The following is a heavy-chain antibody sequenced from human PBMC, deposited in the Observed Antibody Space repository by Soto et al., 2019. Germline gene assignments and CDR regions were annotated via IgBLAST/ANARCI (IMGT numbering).Heavy chain of an antibody. D-gene: IGHD3-3*01. Sequence: ASVKVSCTASGYTFTSYDINWVRQATGQGLEWMGWMNPNSGNTGYAQKFQGRVTMTRNTSISTAYMELSSLRFEDTAVYYCARGAYYDFWSGYYTPSHYYYMDVWGKGTTVTVSS. CDR3: ARGAYYDFWSGYYTPSHYYYMDV. CDR1: GYTFTSYD. V-gene: IGHV1-8*01. J-gene: IGHJ6*03. CDR2: MNPNSGNT.